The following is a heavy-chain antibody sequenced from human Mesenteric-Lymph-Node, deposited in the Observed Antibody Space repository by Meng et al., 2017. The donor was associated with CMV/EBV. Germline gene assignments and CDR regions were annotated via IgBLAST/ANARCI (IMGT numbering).Heavy chain of an antibody. Sequence: GESLKISCAASGFTFSSYTMNWVRQAPGTGPEWVSSISSSGSHIYYADSVKGRFTISRDNAKNSLYLQMNSLRAADTAVYYCARDPASVVWGQGTTVTVSS. D-gene: IGHD6-19*01. CDR1: GFTFSSYT. J-gene: IGHJ6*02. CDR2: ISSSGSHI. V-gene: IGHV3-21*01. CDR3: ARDPASVV.